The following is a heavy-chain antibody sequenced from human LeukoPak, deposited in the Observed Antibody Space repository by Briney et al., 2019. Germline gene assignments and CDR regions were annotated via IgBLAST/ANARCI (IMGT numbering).Heavy chain of an antibody. CDR3: AGDGARLTGTYGMDV. CDR2: IYTSGST. V-gene: IGHV4-4*07. J-gene: IGHJ6*02. CDR1: GGSISSYY. Sequence: SETLSLTCTDSGGSISSYYWSWIRQPAGKGLEWIGRIYTSGSTNYNPSLTSRASISLDTSKKQLSLKVTSVTAADTAVYYCAGDGARLTGTYGMDVWGQGTTVTVSS. D-gene: IGHD6-6*01.